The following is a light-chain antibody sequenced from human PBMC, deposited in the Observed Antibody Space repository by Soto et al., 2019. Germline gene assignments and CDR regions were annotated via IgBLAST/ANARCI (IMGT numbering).Light chain of an antibody. J-gene: IGKJ5*01. V-gene: IGKV1-33*01. CDR1: QNINNY. Sequence: DIQMTQSPSSLSASVGDRVTITCQASQNINNYLNWYQQKPGRAPKLLIYDASNLEAGVPSRFRGSGSGTDFTFSISSLQPEDIATYYCQQYDDIPPTFGQGTRLEIK. CDR3: QQYDDIPPT. CDR2: DAS.